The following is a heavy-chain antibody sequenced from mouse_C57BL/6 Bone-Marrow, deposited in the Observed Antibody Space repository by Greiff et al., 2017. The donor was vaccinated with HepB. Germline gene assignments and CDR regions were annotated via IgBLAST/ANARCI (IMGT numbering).Heavy chain of an antibody. Sequence: QVQLQQPGAELVKPGASVKLSCKASGYTFTSYWMQWVKQRPGQGLEWIGEIDPSDSYTNYNQKFKGKATLTVDTSSSTAYMQLSSLTSEDSAVYYCAILCYDYPDYWGQGTTLTVSS. CDR1: GYTFTSYW. V-gene: IGHV1-50*01. D-gene: IGHD2-4*01. CDR2: IDPSDSYT. J-gene: IGHJ2*01. CDR3: AILCYDYPDY.